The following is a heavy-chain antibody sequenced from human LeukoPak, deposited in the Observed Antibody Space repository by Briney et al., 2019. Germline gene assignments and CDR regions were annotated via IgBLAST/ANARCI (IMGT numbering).Heavy chain of an antibody. Sequence: SETLSLTCAVYGGSFSGYYWSWIRQPPGRGLEWIGEINHSGSTNYNPSLKSRVTISVHTSKNQFSLKLSSVTAADTAVYYCARDSESYSSSWSAPFDYWGQGTLVTVSS. CDR1: GGSFSGYY. CDR3: ARDSESYSSSWSAPFDY. V-gene: IGHV4-34*01. J-gene: IGHJ4*02. CDR2: INHSGST. D-gene: IGHD6-13*01.